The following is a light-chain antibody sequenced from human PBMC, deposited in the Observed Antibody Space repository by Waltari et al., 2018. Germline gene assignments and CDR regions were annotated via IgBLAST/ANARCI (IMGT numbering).Light chain of an antibody. CDR3: QQRSHWPIT. V-gene: IGKV3-11*01. J-gene: IGKJ4*01. Sequence: EIVLTQSPPPLSLSPGERPILSCTASQSVVSYLAWYQQRRGQAPRLLIYDASYRATGIPARFSGSGSGTDFTLTISSLEAEDVAVYYCQQRSHWPITFGGGTKVEIK. CDR2: DAS. CDR1: QSVVSY.